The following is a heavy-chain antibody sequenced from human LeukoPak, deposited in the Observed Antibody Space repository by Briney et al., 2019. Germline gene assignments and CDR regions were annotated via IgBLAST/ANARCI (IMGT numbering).Heavy chain of an antibody. D-gene: IGHD3-10*01. CDR3: ARAFGATFNWFDP. V-gene: IGHV4-59*01. Sequence: SETLSLTCTVSGGSISSYYWSWIRQPPGKGLEWIGYIYYSGTTNYNPSLKRRATISVDTSKNQFSLMLSSMTAADTAVYYCARAFGATFNWFDPWGQGALVTVSS. CDR2: IYYSGTT. J-gene: IGHJ5*02. CDR1: GGSISSYY.